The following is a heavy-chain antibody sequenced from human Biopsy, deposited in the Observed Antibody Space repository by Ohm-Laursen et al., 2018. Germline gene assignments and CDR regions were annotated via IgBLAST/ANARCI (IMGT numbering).Heavy chain of an antibody. CDR3: ARDSGILNYGNFKYYHYYGMDV. J-gene: IGHJ6*02. CDR2: IYYSVMT. D-gene: IGHD4-11*01. V-gene: IGHV4-59*02. Sequence: TLSLTCTVSGDSVTKYYWSWIRQPPGKGLEWIGHIYYSVMTNYNPSLQSRVSISVDTSRNQVSLTLSSVTAADTAVYYCARDSGILNYGNFKYYHYYGMDVWGPGTTVIVSS. CDR1: GDSVTKYY.